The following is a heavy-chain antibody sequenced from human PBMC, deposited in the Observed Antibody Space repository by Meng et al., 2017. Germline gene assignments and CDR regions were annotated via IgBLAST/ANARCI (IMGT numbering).Heavy chain of an antibody. CDR3: GSDYSTSWYYFDY. V-gene: IGHV1-18*01. J-gene: IGHJ4*02. Sequence: ASVKVSCKASGYTFTNYGISWVRQAPGQGLEWMGWISGYNGNTKYVQKFQGRVTMTTDTSTRTAYMELRSLRSDDTAVYYCGSDYSTSWYYFDYWGQGTLVTVSS. CDR2: ISGYNGNT. CDR1: GYTFTNYG. D-gene: IGHD6-19*01.